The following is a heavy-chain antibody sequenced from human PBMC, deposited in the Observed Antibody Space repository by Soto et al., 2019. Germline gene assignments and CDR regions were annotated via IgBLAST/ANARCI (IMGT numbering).Heavy chain of an antibody. Sequence: QVRLVQSGPEVKKTGASVKVSCKASGYRFTSYGITWVRQAPGQGLEWMGWISADNGNTDYAHKLQGRVTMTTDTSTSTAYIEVRSLRSDDTAVYYCALATVAAASHFDYWGQGTLVTVSS. V-gene: IGHV1-18*01. CDR3: ALATVAAASHFDY. CDR1: GYRFTSYG. CDR2: ISADNGNT. J-gene: IGHJ4*02. D-gene: IGHD6-13*01.